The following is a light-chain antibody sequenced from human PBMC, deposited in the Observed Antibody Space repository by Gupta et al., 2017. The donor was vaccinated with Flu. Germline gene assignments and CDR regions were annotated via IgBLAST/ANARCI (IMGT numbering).Light chain of an antibody. J-gene: IGLJ2*01. CDR1: NSNIGSNY. V-gene: IGLV1-47*01. CDR3: AAWDDSLSGHVV. CDR2: GDN. Sequence: TISCSGSNSNIGSNYVYWYQQLPQPAPNLLIYGDNQRPWGVAERFSGSKSGTSASLAISGLRSEDEAAYYCAAWDDSLSGHVVFGGGTKLTVL.